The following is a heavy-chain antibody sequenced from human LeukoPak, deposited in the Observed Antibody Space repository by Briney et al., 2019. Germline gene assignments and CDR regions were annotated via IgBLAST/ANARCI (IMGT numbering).Heavy chain of an antibody. CDR2: ISYDGSNK. J-gene: IGHJ4*02. D-gene: IGHD5-18*01. V-gene: IGHV3-30-3*01. CDR3: GRERDSYGGGYFDY. Sequence: GRSLRLSCAASGFTFSSYAMHWVRQAPGKGLEWVAVISYDGSNKYYADSVKGRFTISRDKSKNTLYLQMNSLRAEDTAVYYCGRERDSYGGGYFDYWGQGALVTVSS. CDR1: GFTFSSYA.